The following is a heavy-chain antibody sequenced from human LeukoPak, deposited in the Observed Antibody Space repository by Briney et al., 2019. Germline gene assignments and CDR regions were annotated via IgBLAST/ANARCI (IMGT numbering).Heavy chain of an antibody. D-gene: IGHD6-25*01. CDR3: AVSVQAASIPAFDY. V-gene: IGHV1-2*02. CDR1: GDTLTVHN. Sequence: GASVKVSCRASGDTLTVHNIHWMRQAPGQGLEWMGWIHPSSGARQYARKFQGRVTMTRDTSISTAYMELSSLRSDDTAIYYCAVSVQAASIPAFDYWGQGALLTVSS. J-gene: IGHJ4*02. CDR2: IHPSSGAR.